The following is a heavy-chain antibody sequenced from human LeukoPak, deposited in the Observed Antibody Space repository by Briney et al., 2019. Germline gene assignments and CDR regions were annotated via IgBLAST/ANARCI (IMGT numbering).Heavy chain of an antibody. J-gene: IGHJ4*02. V-gene: IGHV3-53*01. CDR3: ARDRDSSGYRDY. CDR2: IYSGGST. D-gene: IGHD3-22*01. Sequence: GGSLRLSCAASGFTFSSNYMSWVRQAPGKGLEWVSVIYSGGSTYYSDSVKGRFTISRDNSKNTLYLQMNSLSAEDTAVYYCARDRDSSGYRDYWGQGTLVTVSS. CDR1: GFTFSSNY.